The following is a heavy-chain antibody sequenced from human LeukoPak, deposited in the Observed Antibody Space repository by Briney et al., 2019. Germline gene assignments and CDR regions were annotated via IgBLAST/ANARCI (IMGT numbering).Heavy chain of an antibody. Sequence: ASVKVSCKASGGTFSSYAISWMRQAPGQGLEWMGRIIPIFATTNYAQKLQGRVTITTDESTSTAYMELTSLQSEDTAVYYCASEENWFDPWGQGTLVTVPS. CDR3: ASEENWFDP. J-gene: IGHJ5*02. CDR1: GGTFSSYA. V-gene: IGHV1-69*05. CDR2: IIPIFATT.